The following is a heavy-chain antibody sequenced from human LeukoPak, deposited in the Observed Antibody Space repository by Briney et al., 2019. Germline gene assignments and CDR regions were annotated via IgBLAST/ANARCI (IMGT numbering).Heavy chain of an antibody. CDR2: INPNSGGT. J-gene: IGHJ4*02. D-gene: IGHD3-10*01. CDR3: ARDRGGITMVRGVTDY. CDR1: GYTFTGYY. V-gene: IGHV1-2*06. Sequence: ASVKVSCKASGYTFTGYYMHWVRQAPGQGLEWMGRINPNSGGTNYAQKFQGRVTMTRDTSISTAYMELSRLRSDDTAVYYCARDRGGITMVRGVTDYWGQGTLVTVSS.